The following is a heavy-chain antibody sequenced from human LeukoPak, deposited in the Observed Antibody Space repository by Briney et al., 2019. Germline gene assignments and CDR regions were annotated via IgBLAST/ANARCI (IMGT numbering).Heavy chain of an antibody. Sequence: APVKVSCKASGYTFTSYDINWVRQATGQGLEWMGWMNPNSGNTGYAQKFQGRVTITRNTSISTAYMELSSLRSEDTAVYYCARVAGEDDNWFDPWGQGTLVTVSS. CDR2: MNPNSGNT. CDR3: ARVAGEDDNWFDP. D-gene: IGHD3-10*01. J-gene: IGHJ5*02. CDR1: GYTFTSYD. V-gene: IGHV1-8*03.